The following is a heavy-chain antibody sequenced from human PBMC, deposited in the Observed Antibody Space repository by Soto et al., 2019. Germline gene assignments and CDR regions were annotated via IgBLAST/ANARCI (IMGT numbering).Heavy chain of an antibody. Sequence: ASVKVSCKASGYTFTSYGISWVRQAPGQGLEWMGWISAYNGNTNYAQKLQGRVTMTTDTSTSTAYMELRGLRSDDTAVYYCARVEGYCSSTSCYGEDYYYYYMDVWGKGTTVTVSS. CDR1: GYTFTSYG. CDR3: ARVEGYCSSTSCYGEDYYYYYMDV. CDR2: ISAYNGNT. V-gene: IGHV1-18*01. J-gene: IGHJ6*03. D-gene: IGHD2-2*01.